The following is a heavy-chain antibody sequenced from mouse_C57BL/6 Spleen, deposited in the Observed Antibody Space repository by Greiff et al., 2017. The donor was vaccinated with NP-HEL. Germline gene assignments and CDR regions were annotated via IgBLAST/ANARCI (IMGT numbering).Heavy chain of an antibody. CDR1: GYAFSSSW. J-gene: IGHJ3*01. V-gene: IGHV1-82*01. D-gene: IGHD1-1*01. CDR2: IYPGDGDT. Sequence: VKLQESGPELVKPGASVKISCKASGYAFSSSWMNWVKQRPGKGLEWIGRIYPGDGDTNYNGKFKGKATLTADKSSSTAYMQLSSLTSEDSAVYFCASPYYYGSSPLAYWGQGTLVTVSA. CDR3: ASPYYYGSSPLAY.